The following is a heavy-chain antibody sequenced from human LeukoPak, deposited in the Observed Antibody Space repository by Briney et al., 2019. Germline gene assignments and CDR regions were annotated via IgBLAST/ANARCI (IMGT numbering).Heavy chain of an antibody. CDR2: FDPEDGET. CDR3: AVAYYDFWSGYTRPVHFDY. V-gene: IGHV1-24*01. J-gene: IGHJ4*02. Sequence: ASVKVSCKVSVYTLTELSMHWVRQAPGKGLEWMGGFDPEDGETIYAQKFQGRVTMTEDTSTDTAYMELSSLRSEDTAVYYCAVAYYDFWSGYTRPVHFDYWGQGTLVTVSS. D-gene: IGHD3-3*01. CDR1: VYTLTELS.